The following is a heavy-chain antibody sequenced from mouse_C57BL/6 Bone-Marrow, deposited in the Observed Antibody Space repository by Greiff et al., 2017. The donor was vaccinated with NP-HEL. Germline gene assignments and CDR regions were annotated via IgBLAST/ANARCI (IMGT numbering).Heavy chain of an antibody. CDR1: GYTFTDYE. D-gene: IGHD2-3*01. CDR3: TRERDGYRFGY. V-gene: IGHV1-15*01. Sequence: QVQLKHSGAELVRPGASVTLSCKASGYTFTDYEMHWVKQTPVHGLEWIGAIDPETGGTAYNQKFKGKAILTADKSSSTAYMELRSLTSEDSAVYYCTRERDGYRFGYWGQGTTLTVSS. CDR2: IDPETGGT. J-gene: IGHJ2*01.